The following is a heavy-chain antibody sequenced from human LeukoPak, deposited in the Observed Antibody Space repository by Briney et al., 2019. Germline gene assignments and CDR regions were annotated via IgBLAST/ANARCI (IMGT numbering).Heavy chain of an antibody. CDR2: ISTSSTYI. V-gene: IGHV3-21*01. J-gene: IGHJ6*02. Sequence: GGSLRLSCAASGFTFSTYSMNWVRQAPGKGLEWVSSISTSSTYIYYAHSVKGRFTISRDNAKNSLYLQMNSLRAEDTAVYYCARHEPVITLSSYYYGMDVWGPGTTVTVSS. CDR3: ARHEPVITLSSYYYGMDV. D-gene: IGHD1-14*01. CDR1: GFTFSTYS.